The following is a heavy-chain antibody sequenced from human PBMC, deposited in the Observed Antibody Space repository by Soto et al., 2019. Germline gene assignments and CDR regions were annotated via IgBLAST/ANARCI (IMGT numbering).Heavy chain of an antibody. CDR1: GFTFSSYW. J-gene: IGHJ3*02. Sequence: EVQLVESGGGLVQPGGSLRLSCAASGFTFSSYWMSWVRQAPGKGLEWVANIKQDGSEKYYVDSVKGRFTISRDNAKNSLYLQMNSLRAEDTAVYYCARDSDFDDSSGYLDIWGKGTMVTVSS. V-gene: IGHV3-7*01. CDR3: ARDSDFDDSSGYLDI. D-gene: IGHD3-22*01. CDR2: IKQDGSEK.